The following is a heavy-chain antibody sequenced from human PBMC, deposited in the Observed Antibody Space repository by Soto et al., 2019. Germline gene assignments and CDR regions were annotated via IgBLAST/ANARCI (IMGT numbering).Heavy chain of an antibody. CDR1: GYTFTSYG. V-gene: IGHV1-18*01. CDR2: ISAYNGNT. D-gene: IGHD3-16*02. J-gene: IGHJ4*02. Sequence: QVQLVQSGAEVKKPGASVKVSCKASGYTFTSYGISWVRQAPGQGLEWMGWISAYNGNTNYAQKLQGRVTMTTDTPTSTAYMELRSLRSDDTAVYYCARTIAFGGVIVDSYYFDYWGQGTLVTVSS. CDR3: ARTIAFGGVIVDSYYFDY.